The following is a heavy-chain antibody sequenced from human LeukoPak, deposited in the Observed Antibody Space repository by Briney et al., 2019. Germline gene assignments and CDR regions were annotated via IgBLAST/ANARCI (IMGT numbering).Heavy chain of an antibody. V-gene: IGHV3-74*01. CDR1: GFTFSSYW. CDR3: ARLTRLSTSPDRYYLDY. Sequence: GGSLRLSCAASGFTFSSYWMHWVRQAPGKGLVWVSRIERDGRSTSYADSVRGRFTISRDNAKNTLYLQMNSLRAEDTAVYYCARLTRLSTSPDRYYLDYWGQGTLVTVSS. CDR2: IERDGRST. J-gene: IGHJ4*02. D-gene: IGHD6-6*01.